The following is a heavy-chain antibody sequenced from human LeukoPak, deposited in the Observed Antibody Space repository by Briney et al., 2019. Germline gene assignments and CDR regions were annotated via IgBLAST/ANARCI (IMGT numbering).Heavy chain of an antibody. J-gene: IGHJ3*02. D-gene: IGHD3-10*01. Sequence: GGSLRLSCAASGFTFSSYSMNWVRQAPGKGLEWVSSISSSSSYIYYADSVKGRFTISRDNAKNSLYLQMNSLRAEDTAVYYCAKDRVVRGVRGAFDIWGQGTMVTVSS. CDR1: GFTFSSYS. V-gene: IGHV3-21*01. CDR3: AKDRVVRGVRGAFDI. CDR2: ISSSSSYI.